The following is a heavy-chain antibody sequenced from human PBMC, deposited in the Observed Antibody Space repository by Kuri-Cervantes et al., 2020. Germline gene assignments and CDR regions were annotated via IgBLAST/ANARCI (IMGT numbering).Heavy chain of an antibody. CDR1: GFTFSTYS. Sequence: GESLKISCAASGFTFSTYSMSWVRQAPGKGLEWVSSISSSSSYIYYADSAQGRFTISRDNAKSSLYLQMNSLRAEDTAVYYCARDPTPGYSSNWAPGYWGQGTLVTVSS. CDR3: ARDPTPGYSSNWAPGY. V-gene: IGHV3-21*01. CDR2: ISSSSSYI. J-gene: IGHJ4*02. D-gene: IGHD6-13*01.